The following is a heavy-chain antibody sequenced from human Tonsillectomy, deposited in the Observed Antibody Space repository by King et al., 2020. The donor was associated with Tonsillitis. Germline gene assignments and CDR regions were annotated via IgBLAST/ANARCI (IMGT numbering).Heavy chain of an antibody. D-gene: IGHD6-19*01. V-gene: IGHV3-23*04. CDR2: IIGIAGST. CDR3: AKLGFSSGWYGYFDY. CDR1: GFTFSSYA. J-gene: IGHJ4*02. Sequence: VQLVESGGGLVQPGGSLRLSCAASGFTFSSYAMTWVRQAPGKGLEWVSAIIGIAGSTYYADSVQGRFTISRDNSKNTLYLQMNSMKAEDTAVYYCAKLGFSSGWYGYFDYWGQGTLVTVSS.